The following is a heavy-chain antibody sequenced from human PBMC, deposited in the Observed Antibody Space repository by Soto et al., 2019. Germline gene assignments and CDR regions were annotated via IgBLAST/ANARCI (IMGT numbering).Heavy chain of an antibody. Sequence: XAVKVSCKASGYPFTGYFVHWVRQAPGQGLEWMGWINPYSGGADYAQSFQGRVTMTRDTSISTVYMELSRLRFDDTAVYYCARVIRGAYYNSPLDTCGQGTVVTVSS. J-gene: IGHJ5*02. CDR2: INPYSGGA. V-gene: IGHV1-2*02. D-gene: IGHD3-10*01. CDR1: GYPFTGYF. CDR3: ARVIRGAYYNSPLDT.